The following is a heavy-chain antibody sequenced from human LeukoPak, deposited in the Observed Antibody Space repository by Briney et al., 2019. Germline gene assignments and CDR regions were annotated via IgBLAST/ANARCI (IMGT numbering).Heavy chain of an antibody. D-gene: IGHD2-2*01. V-gene: IGHV1-46*01. CDR1: GYTFTSYY. J-gene: IGHJ3*02. Sequence: ASVKVSCKASGYTFTSYYMHWVRQAPGQGLEWMGIINPSGGSTSYAQKFQGRVTITRNTSISTAYMELSSLRSEDTAVYYCARGHPHLRRYCSSTSCYLSAFDIWGQGTMVTVSS. CDR3: ARGHPHLRRYCSSTSCYLSAFDI. CDR2: INPSGGST.